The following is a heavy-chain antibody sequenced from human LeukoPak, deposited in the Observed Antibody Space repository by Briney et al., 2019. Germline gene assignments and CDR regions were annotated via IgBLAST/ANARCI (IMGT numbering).Heavy chain of an antibody. J-gene: IGHJ4*02. CDR1: GFTLSGYG. CDR2: IWSDGSNE. D-gene: IGHD1-26*01. V-gene: IGHV3-33*06. Sequence: GRSLRLSCVASGFTLSGYGMHWVRQAPGKGLEWVALIWSDGSNENYIDSVKGRFTISRDNSKNTLYLQVNSLRAEDTAVYYCAKGGKWDVTPFDYWGQGTLVTVSS. CDR3: AKGGKWDVTPFDY.